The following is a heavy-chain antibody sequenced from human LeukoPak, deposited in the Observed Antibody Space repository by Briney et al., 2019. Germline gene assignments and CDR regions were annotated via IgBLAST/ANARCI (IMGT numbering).Heavy chain of an antibody. Sequence: GGSLRLSCAASGFTFSSYGMHWVRQAPGKGLEWVAVIWYDGSNKYYADSVKGRFTISRDNSKNTLYLQMNSLRAEDTAVYYCAKLIAGCDFWSGHHGDYWGQGTLVTVSS. D-gene: IGHD3-3*01. CDR1: GFTFSSYG. CDR3: AKLIAGCDFWSGHHGDY. J-gene: IGHJ4*02. CDR2: IWYDGSNK. V-gene: IGHV3-33*06.